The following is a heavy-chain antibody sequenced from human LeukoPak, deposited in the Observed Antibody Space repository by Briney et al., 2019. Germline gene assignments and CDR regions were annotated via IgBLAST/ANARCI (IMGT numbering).Heavy chain of an antibody. V-gene: IGHV1-2*02. Sequence: ASVTVSCKASGYTLTDYYMHWVRQAPGQGVEWMGWINPNNDGTNYAQKFQGRVTLTSDTSISTSYMELSRLRSDDTAVYYCARGQSTYCGGDCYLYYFDYWGQGTLVTVSS. CDR1: GYTLTDYY. CDR3: ARGQSTYCGGDCYLYYFDY. CDR2: INPNNDGT. D-gene: IGHD2-21*02. J-gene: IGHJ4*02.